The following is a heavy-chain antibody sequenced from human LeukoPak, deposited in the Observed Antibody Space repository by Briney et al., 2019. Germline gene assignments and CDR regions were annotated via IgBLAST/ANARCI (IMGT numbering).Heavy chain of an antibody. Sequence: SQTLSLTCAISGDSVSSNSAAWNWIRQYPSRGLEWLGRTYYRSTWYNDYAVSVRGRITVNPDTSKNQFSLHLNSVTPEDTAVYYCARRLTHDCVDPWGQGILVTVSS. J-gene: IGHJ5*02. CDR2: TYYRSTWYN. V-gene: IGHV6-1*01. CDR3: ARRLTHDCVDP. CDR1: GDSVSSNSAA. D-gene: IGHD2-21*02.